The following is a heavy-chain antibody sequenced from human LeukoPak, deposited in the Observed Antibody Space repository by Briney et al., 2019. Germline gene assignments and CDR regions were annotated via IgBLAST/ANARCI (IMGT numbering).Heavy chain of an antibody. CDR1: GGSISSYY. CDR2: IYHSGST. V-gene: IGHV4-59*08. D-gene: IGHD6-19*01. CDR3: ASLIAVAGEIDY. Sequence: SETLSLTCTVSGGSISSYYWSWIRQPPGKGLEWIGSIYHSGSTYYNPSLKSRVTISVDTSKNQFSLKLSSVTAADTAVYYCASLIAVAGEIDYWGQGTLVTVSS. J-gene: IGHJ4*02.